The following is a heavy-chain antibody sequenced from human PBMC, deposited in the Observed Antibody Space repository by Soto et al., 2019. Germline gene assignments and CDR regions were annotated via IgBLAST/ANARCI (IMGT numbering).Heavy chain of an antibody. Sequence: PSETLSLTCAVYGGSFSGYYWSWIRQPPGKGLEWIGEINHSGSTNYNPSLKSRVTISVDTSKNQFSLKLSSVTAADTAVDYFAKGRINILTGWYLGIQFDPWGKGTLVTVSS. V-gene: IGHV4-34*01. D-gene: IGHD3-9*01. J-gene: IGHJ5*02. CDR1: GGSFSGYY. CDR3: AKGRINILTGWYLGIQFDP. CDR2: INHSGST.